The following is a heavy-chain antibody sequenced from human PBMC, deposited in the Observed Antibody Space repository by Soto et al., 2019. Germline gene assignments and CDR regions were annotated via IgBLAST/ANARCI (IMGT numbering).Heavy chain of an antibody. CDR3: ARTTAVPNTLRSRYFFDY. CDR1: GGSVSSGSYY. J-gene: IGHJ4*02. V-gene: IGHV4-61*01. Sequence: PSETLSLTCTVSGGSVSSGSYYWSWIRQPPGKGLEWIGYIYYSGSTNYNPSLKSRVTISLDTSKNQFSLKMRSVTTADTALYYCARTTAVPNTLRSRYFFDYWGQGTLVTVSS. D-gene: IGHD4-17*01. CDR2: IYYSGST.